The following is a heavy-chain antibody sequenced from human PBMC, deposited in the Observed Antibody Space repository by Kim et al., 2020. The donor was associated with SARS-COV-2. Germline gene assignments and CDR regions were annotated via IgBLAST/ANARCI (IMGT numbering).Heavy chain of an antibody. CDR1: GFTFSSYS. CDR3: ARVWTVRGVIGSQFGY. Sequence: GGSLRLSCAASGFTFSSYSMNWVRQAPGKGLEWVSSISSSSSYIYYADSVKGRFTISRDNAKNSLYLQMNSLRAEDTAVYYCARVWTVRGVIGSQFGYWGQGTLVTVSS. J-gene: IGHJ4*02. D-gene: IGHD3-10*01. CDR2: ISSSSSYI. V-gene: IGHV3-21*01.